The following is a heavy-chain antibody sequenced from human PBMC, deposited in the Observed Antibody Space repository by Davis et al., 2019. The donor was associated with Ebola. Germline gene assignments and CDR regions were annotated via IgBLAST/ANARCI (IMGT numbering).Heavy chain of an antibody. Sequence: PGGSLRLSCAAPGFTFSSYSMNWVRQAPGKGLEWVSSISSSSSYIYYADSVKGRFTISRDNAKNSLYLQMNSLRAEDTAVYYCAREYYGSGSPLGYWGQGTLVTVSS. CDR1: GFTFSSYS. CDR2: ISSSSSYI. CDR3: AREYYGSGSPLGY. J-gene: IGHJ4*02. V-gene: IGHV3-21*01. D-gene: IGHD3-10*01.